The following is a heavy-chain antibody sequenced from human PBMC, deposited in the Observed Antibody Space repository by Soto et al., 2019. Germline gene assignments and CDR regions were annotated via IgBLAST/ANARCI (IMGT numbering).Heavy chain of an antibody. D-gene: IGHD3-3*02. Sequence: SETLSLTCTVSSGSISSYYWSWIRQPPGKGLEWIGYISYSGNTNYNPSLKSRVTLSADTSKNQLSLNLTSATAADTAVYYCARMERSKKGLAVYYYDYWGQGXLVTVYS. CDR2: ISYSGNT. V-gene: IGHV4-59*01. CDR3: ARMERSKKGLAVYYYDY. CDR1: SGSISSYY. J-gene: IGHJ4*02.